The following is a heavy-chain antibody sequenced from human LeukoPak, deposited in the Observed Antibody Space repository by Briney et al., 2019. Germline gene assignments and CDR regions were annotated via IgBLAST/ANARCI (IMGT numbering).Heavy chain of an antibody. V-gene: IGHV4-39*01. D-gene: IGHD5-18*01. CDR1: GGSISSSSYY. CDR2: IYYSGST. J-gene: IGHJ4*02. Sequence: QSSETLSLTCTGSGGSISSSSYYWGWIRQPPGKGLEWIGSIYYSGSTYYNPSLKSRVTISVDTSKNQFSLKLSSVTAADTAVYYCAESNGYSYGYFDYWGQGTLVTVSS. CDR3: AESNGYSYGYFDY.